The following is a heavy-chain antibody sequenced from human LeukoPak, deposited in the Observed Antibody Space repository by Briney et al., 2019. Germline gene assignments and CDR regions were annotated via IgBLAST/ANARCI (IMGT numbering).Heavy chain of an antibody. V-gene: IGHV4-59*01. D-gene: IGHD5-18*01. CDR1: GGSISSYY. J-gene: IGHJ4*02. Sequence: SETLSLTCTVSGGSISSYYWSWIRQPPGKGLEWIGYIYYSGSTNYNPSLKSRVTISVDTSKNQFSLKLSSVTAADTAVYYCARSRNGYSYGYVDYWGQGTLVTVSS. CDR2: IYYSGST. CDR3: ARSRNGYSYGYVDY.